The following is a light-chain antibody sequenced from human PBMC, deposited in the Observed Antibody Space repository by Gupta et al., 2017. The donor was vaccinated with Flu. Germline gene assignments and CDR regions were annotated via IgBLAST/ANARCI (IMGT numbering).Light chain of an antibody. J-gene: IGKJ4*01. V-gene: IGKV2-28*01. CDR3: MQALQTPLT. Sequence: DIVMTQSTLYLPVTPGEPASISCRSSQSLLHSNGYNYFDWYLQKPGQSPQLLIYLGSNRASGVPDRFSGSGSGTDFTLKISRVEAEDVGVYYCMQALQTPLTFGGGTKVEIK. CDR2: LGS. CDR1: QSLLHSNGYNY.